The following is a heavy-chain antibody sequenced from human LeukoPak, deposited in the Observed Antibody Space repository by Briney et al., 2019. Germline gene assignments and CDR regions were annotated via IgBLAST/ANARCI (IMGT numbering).Heavy chain of an antibody. CDR1: GYTLTELS. J-gene: IGHJ6*02. CDR2: FDPEDGKT. V-gene: IGHV1-24*01. CDR3: ATGYLVTAGLMDV. D-gene: IGHD6-13*01. Sequence: ASVKVSCKVSGYTLTELSMFWVRRAPGKGLEWMGSFDPEDGKTVYAQKFQGRVTMTEDTSTDTAYMELSSLRSEDTAVYYCATGYLVTAGLMDVRGQGTTVTVSS.